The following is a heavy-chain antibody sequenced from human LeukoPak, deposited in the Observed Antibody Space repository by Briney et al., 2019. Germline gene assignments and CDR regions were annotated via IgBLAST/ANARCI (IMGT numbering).Heavy chain of an antibody. CDR2: IYYSGST. CDR1: GGSISSSSYY. J-gene: IGHJ5*02. D-gene: IGHD6-25*01. V-gene: IGHV4-39*01. CDR3: ARLLAAAWFDP. Sequence: SETLSLTCTASGGSISSSSYYWGWIRQPPGKGLEWIGTIYYSGSTYYNPSLKSRVTISVDTSKNQFSLKLSSVTAADTAVYYCARLLAAAWFDPWGQGTLVTVSS.